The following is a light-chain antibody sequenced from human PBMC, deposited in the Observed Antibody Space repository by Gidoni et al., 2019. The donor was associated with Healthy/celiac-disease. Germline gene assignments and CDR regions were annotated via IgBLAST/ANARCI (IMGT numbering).Light chain of an antibody. Sequence: DIQMTQSPSSLSASVGDRVTITCRASQSISSYLNWYQQIPGKAPKLLIYAASSLQSGVPSRFSGSGSGTDFTLTISSLQPEDFATYYCQQSYSTLIFTFXPXTKVDIK. V-gene: IGKV1-39*01. CDR1: QSISSY. CDR2: AAS. J-gene: IGKJ3*01. CDR3: QQSYSTLIFT.